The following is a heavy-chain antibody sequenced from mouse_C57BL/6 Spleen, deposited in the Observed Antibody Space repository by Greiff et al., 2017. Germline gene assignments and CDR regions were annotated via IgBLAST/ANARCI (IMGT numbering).Heavy chain of an antibody. CDR2: IDPSDSET. CDR3: ARSDQEDVIYYYGGYFDY. D-gene: IGHD1-1*01. V-gene: IGHV1-52*01. CDR1: GYTFTSYW. Sequence: QVQLQQPGAELVRPGSSVKLSCKASGYTFTSYWMHWVKQRPIQGLEWIGNIDPSDSETHYNQKFKDKATLTVDKSSSTAYMQLSSLTSEDSAVYYCARSDQEDVIYYYGGYFDYWGQGTTLTVSS. J-gene: IGHJ2*01.